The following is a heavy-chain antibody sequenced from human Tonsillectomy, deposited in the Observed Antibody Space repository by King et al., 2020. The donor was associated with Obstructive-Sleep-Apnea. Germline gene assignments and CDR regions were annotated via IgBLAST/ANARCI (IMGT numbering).Heavy chain of an antibody. Sequence: VQLVESGGGWVQPGGSLRRSCAASGFTFSSCWMSLVRQAPGKGLEWVANIKQEGSEKYYVDSVKGRFTISRDNAKNSLYLQMNSLRAEDTAVYYCARDYDYGSGSYTLWGQGTLVTVSS. D-gene: IGHD3-10*01. CDR1: GFTFSSCW. V-gene: IGHV3-7*01. CDR3: ARDYDYGSGSYTL. J-gene: IGHJ4*02. CDR2: IKQEGSEK.